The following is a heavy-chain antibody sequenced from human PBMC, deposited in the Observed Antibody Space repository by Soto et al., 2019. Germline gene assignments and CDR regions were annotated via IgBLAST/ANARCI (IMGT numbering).Heavy chain of an antibody. CDR2: IYYSGST. CDR3: ARTRRGSFDP. J-gene: IGHJ5*02. V-gene: IGHV4-31*03. CDR1: GGSISSGGYY. Sequence: SLTCTVSGGSISSGGYYWSWIRQHPGKGLEWIGYIYYSGSTYYNPSLKSRVTISVDTSKNQFSLKLSSVTAADTAVYYCARTRRGSFDPWGQGPLLTVSS. D-gene: IGHD3-10*01.